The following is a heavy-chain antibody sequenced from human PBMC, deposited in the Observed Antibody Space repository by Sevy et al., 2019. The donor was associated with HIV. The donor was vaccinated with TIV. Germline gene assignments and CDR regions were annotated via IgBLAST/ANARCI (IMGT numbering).Heavy chain of an antibody. J-gene: IGHJ5*02. D-gene: IGHD3-10*01. CDR1: GFPFSYYW. CDR3: VADYSAGWAFGS. CDR2: INQDESTK. Sequence: GGYLRLSCAASGFPFSYYWMHWVRQAPGKGLEWVATINQDESTKLYVDSMKGRFTVSIDNAKNSLYLLMNSLRAEDTAIYYCVADYSAGWAFGSWGQGTLVTVSS. V-gene: IGHV3-7*03.